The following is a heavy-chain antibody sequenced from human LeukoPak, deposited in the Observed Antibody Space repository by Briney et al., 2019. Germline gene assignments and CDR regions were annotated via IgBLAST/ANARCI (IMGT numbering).Heavy chain of an antibody. D-gene: IGHD7-27*01. CDR3: ASLLNGGVAHWFDP. V-gene: IGHV4-39*01. Sequence: SETLSLTCTVSGGSISNTNYYWGWIRQPPGKGLEWIGNIYYSGNTHYNSSLKSRVTISVDTSKNQFSLKLSSVTAADTAVYYCASLLNGGVAHWFDPWGQGTLVTVSS. J-gene: IGHJ5*02. CDR2: IYYSGNT. CDR1: GGSISNTNYY.